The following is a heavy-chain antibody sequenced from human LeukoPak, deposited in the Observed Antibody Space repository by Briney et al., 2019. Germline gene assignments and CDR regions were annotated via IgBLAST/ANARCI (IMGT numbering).Heavy chain of an antibody. CDR1: GYTFTGYY. V-gene: IGHV1-2*02. CDR2: INPNSGGT. Sequence: ASVKVSCKASGYTFTGYYMHWVRQAPGQGLEWMGWINPNSGGTNYAQKFQGRVTMTRDTSISTAYMELSRLSSVTAADTAVYYCARDQLQGAFDIWGRGTMVTVSS. D-gene: IGHD2-21*01. CDR3: ARDQLQGAFDI. J-gene: IGHJ3*02.